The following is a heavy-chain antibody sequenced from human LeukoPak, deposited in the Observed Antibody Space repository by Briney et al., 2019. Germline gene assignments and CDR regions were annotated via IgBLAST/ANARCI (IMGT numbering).Heavy chain of an antibody. J-gene: IGHJ6*02. CDR1: GFTFSSYE. V-gene: IGHV3-48*03. CDR2: IPSSGSST. D-gene: IGHD3-22*01. Sequence: GGSLRLSCSASGFTFSSYEMNWVRQAPGKGLEWVSYIPSSGSSTYYADSVKGRFTISRDNAKKSLYLQMNRLRAEDTAVYYCARDTYFYDSSGYYYYYSMDVWGQGTTVTVSS. CDR3: ARDTYFYDSSGYYYYYSMDV.